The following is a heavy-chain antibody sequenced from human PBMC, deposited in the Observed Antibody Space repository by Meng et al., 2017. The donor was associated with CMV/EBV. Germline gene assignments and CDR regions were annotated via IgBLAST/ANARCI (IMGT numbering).Heavy chain of an antibody. V-gene: IGHV1-2*02. D-gene: IGHD1-1*01. CDR2: INPNSGGT. CDR1: GYTFTGYY. CDR3: ARVDRYNWNDGGAFDI. Sequence: ASVKVSCKASGYTFTGYYMHWVRQAPGQGLEWMGWINPNSGGTSYAQKFQGRVTMTRDTSISTAYMELSRLRSDDTAVYYCARVDRYNWNDGGAFDIWGQGTMVTVSS. J-gene: IGHJ3*02.